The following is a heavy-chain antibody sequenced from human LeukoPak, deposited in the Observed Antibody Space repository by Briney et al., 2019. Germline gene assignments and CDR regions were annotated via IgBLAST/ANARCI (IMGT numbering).Heavy chain of an antibody. CDR1: GFTFSIYS. J-gene: IGHJ4*02. D-gene: IGHD3-16*02. Sequence: SGGSLRLSCAASGFTFSIYSMNWVRQAPGKGLEWVSSISSSSSYIYYADSVKGRFTISRDNAKNSLYLQMNSLGAEDTAVYYCATTRLGELSYNCYFDFWGQGTLVTVSS. V-gene: IGHV3-21*01. CDR3: ATTRLGELSYNCYFDF. CDR2: ISSSSSYI.